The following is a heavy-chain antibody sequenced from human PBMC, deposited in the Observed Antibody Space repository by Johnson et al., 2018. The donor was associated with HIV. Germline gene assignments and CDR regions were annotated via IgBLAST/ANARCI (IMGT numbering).Heavy chain of an antibody. J-gene: IGHJ3*02. D-gene: IGHD6-13*01. Sequence: VQLVESGGGLVKPGGSLRLSCAASGFTFSSYAMSWVRQAPGKGLEWVSYIGRSGSTFYYADSVKGRFTISRDNAKNSLYLQMNSLRAGDTAVYYCARHKGQQYDTFDIWGQGTMVTVSS. CDR2: IGRSGSTF. V-gene: IGHV3-48*03. CDR1: GFTFSSYA. CDR3: ARHKGQQYDTFDI.